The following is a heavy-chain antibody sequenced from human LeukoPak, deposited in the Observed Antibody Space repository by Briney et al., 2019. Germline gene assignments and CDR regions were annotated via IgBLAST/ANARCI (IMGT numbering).Heavy chain of an antibody. CDR2: SYPGDSDT. D-gene: IGHD3-10*01. CDR1: GYSFTSYW. Sequence: GESLKISCKGSGYSFTSYWIGWVRQMPGKGLEWMGISYPGDSDTRYSPSFQGQVTISADKSISTAYLQWSSLKASDTAMYYCARHIPKFVVPYYYYYYMDVWGKGTTVTVSS. V-gene: IGHV5-51*01. J-gene: IGHJ6*03. CDR3: ARHIPKFVVPYYYYYYMDV.